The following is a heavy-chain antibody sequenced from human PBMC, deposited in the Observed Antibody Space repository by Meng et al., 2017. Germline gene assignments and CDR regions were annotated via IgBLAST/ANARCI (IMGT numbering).Heavy chain of an antibody. CDR3: ARELGNNYDSSCYYPFDY. CDR2: ISYDGSDK. D-gene: IGHD3-22*01. J-gene: IGHJ4*02. V-gene: IGHV3-30*01. CDR1: GFTFSSYA. Sequence: GESLKISCAASGFTFSSYAMHWVRQAPGKGLEWVAVISYDGSDKYYADSVKGRFTISRDNSKNTLYLQMNSLRAEDTAVYYCARELGNNYDSSCYYPFDYWGQGTLVTVSS.